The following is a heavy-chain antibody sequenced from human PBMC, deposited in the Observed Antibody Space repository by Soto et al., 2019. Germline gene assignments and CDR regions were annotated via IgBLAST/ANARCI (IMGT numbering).Heavy chain of an antibody. V-gene: IGHV3-23*01. CDR2: ISGSGGST. Sequence: EVQLLESGGGLVQPGGSLRLSCAASGFTFSSYAMSWVRQAPGKGLEWVSAISGSGGSTYYADSVKGRFTISRDNSKNTLYLQMNSLRAEDTAVYYCAKDSVNYYDSSGYYGAFDIWGQGTMVTVSS. CDR1: GFTFSSYA. J-gene: IGHJ3*02. CDR3: AKDSVNYYDSSGYYGAFDI. D-gene: IGHD3-22*01.